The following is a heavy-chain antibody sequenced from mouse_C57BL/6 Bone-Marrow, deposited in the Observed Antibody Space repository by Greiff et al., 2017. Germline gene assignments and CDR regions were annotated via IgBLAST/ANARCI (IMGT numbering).Heavy chain of an antibody. V-gene: IGHV5-6*01. CDR2: ISSGGSYT. CDR1: GFTFSSYG. Sequence: EVKLMESGGDLVKPGGSLKLSCAASGFTFSSYGMSWVRQTPDQRLEWVATISSGGSYTYYPDSVKGRFTISRDNAKNTLYLQMSRLKSEDTAMYYCERHADGSSYRYYCDNWGQGTTLTGSS. CDR3: ERHADGSSYRYYCDN. D-gene: IGHD1-1*01. J-gene: IGHJ2*01.